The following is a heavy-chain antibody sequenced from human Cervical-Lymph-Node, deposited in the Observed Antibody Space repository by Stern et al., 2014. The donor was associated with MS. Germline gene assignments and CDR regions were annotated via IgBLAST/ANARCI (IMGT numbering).Heavy chain of an antibody. J-gene: IGHJ6*02. Sequence: VQLVESGAEVKKPGASVKVSCKASGYTFTDSYVHWVRQAPGQGLDWMGIINPSDGGKNDAQKFQGRVIMTSDTSTNTVHLEVTSLRADDTADYYCARDGGITVFGVTMDVWGQGTTVTVS. D-gene: IGHD3-3*01. V-gene: IGHV1-46*01. CDR1: GYTFTDSY. CDR2: INPSDGGK. CDR3: ARDGGITVFGVTMDV.